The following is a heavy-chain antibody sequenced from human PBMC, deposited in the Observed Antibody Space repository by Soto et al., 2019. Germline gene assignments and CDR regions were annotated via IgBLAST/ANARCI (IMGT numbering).Heavy chain of an antibody. CDR3: ARGPLNGSGSYYYY. Sequence: QVQLQQWGAGLLKPSETLSLTCAVYGGSFSGYYWSWIRQPPGKGLEWIGEINHSGSTNYNPSLKSRVTISVDTSKNQFSLKLSSVTAADTAVYYCARGPLNGSGSYYYYWGQGTLVTVSS. J-gene: IGHJ4*02. CDR1: GGSFSGYY. CDR2: INHSGST. D-gene: IGHD3-10*01. V-gene: IGHV4-34*01.